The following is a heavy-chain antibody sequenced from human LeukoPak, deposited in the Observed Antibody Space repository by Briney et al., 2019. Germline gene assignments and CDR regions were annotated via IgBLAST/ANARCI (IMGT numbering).Heavy chain of an antibody. J-gene: IGHJ4*02. CDR3: ARAIGKSEGY. V-gene: IGHV3-7*01. D-gene: IGHD4-23*01. Sequence: PGGSLRLSCAASGFTFSNAWMSWVRQAPGKGLEWVANIKQDGSEKYYVDSVKGRFTISRDNAKSSLYLQMDSLRAEDTAVYYCARAIGKSEGYWGQGTLVTVSS. CDR2: IKQDGSEK. CDR1: GFTFSNAW.